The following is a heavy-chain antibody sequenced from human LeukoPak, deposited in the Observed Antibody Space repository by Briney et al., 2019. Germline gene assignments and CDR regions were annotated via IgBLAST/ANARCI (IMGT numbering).Heavy chain of an antibody. J-gene: IGHJ4*02. V-gene: IGHV4-59*01. D-gene: IGHD3-22*01. CDR3: AREGDYYDSGGYYRIDF. CDR2: VYHSGST. CDR1: GGSINAYY. Sequence: PSETLSLICTVSGGSINAYYWSWIRQPPGKGLEWIGYVYHSGSTNHNPSLKSRVTMSVDTSNNQFSLKLSSVTAADTAMYYCAREGDYYDSGGYYRIDFWGQGTLVTVSS.